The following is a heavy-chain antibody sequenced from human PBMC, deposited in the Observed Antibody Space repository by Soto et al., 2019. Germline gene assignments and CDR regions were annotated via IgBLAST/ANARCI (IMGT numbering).Heavy chain of an antibody. CDR2: IYYSGST. V-gene: IGHV4-31*03. CDR1: GGSISSGGYY. J-gene: IGHJ4*02. CDR3: ARYGSGSYYPTTFDY. D-gene: IGHD3-10*01. Sequence: QVQLQESGPGLVKPSQTLSLTCTVSGGSISSGGYYWSWIRQHPGKGLECIGYIYYSGSTYYNPSLKSRVTISVYTSAKQFALKLSSLTAADTAVYYCARYGSGSYYPTTFDYWGQGTLVTVSS.